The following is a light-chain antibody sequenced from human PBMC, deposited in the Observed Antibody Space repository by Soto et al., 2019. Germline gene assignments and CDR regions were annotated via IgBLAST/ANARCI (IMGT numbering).Light chain of an antibody. V-gene: IGKV3-15*01. CDR1: QSVGRN. CDR2: GAS. J-gene: IGKJ3*01. CDR3: QHYNGWPLT. Sequence: EIVMTQSPATLSVSPGETVILSCRASQSVGRNLGWYQQKPGQAPRLLIYGASTRASGIAARFSGSGSGTEFTLTISSLQSEDFAVYYCQHYNGWPLTFGPGTKVDIK.